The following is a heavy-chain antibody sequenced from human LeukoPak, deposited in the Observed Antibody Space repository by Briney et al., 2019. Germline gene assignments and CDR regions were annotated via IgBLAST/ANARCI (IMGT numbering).Heavy chain of an antibody. CDR1: GITFSYFA. V-gene: IGHV3-49*04. CDR2: IRRRSYGGTP. D-gene: IGHD2-21*02. J-gene: IGHJ4*02. Sequence: GGSLTLSCKAYGITFSYFAITWVRQAPGKGLEWVGFIRRRSYGGTPGYDASVKGRFTISIDDSRHIAFLQMNSLKTDDTGIYYCSRDSHGDCVFDYWGQGAVVTVSS. CDR3: SRDSHGDCVFDY.